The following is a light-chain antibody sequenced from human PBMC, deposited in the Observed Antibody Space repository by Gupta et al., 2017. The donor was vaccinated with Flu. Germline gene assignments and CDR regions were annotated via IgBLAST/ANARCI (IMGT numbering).Light chain of an antibody. CDR3: ALYLAYGIWV. J-gene: IGLJ3*02. CDR1: SASVSTTYY. Sequence: QTVVTQEPSFSVSPGGTVTLTCGLSSASVSTTYYPSWYQQTPGQAPRTLIYKTNIRSSGVPDRFSGSILGNKAALTITGAQADDESDYCGALYLAYGIWVFGGGTRLTVL. CDR2: KTN. V-gene: IGLV8-61*01.